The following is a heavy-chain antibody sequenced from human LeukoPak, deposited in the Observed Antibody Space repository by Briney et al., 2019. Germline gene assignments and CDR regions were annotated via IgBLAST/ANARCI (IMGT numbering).Heavy chain of an antibody. CDR1: GGSISNNNYY. CDR3: ARGQTIVGATGDF. J-gene: IGHJ4*02. Sequence: SETLSLTCTVSGGSISNNNYYWGWIRQPPGKGLEWIGEINHSGSTNYNPSLKSRVTISVDTSKNQFSLKLSSVTAADTAVYYCARGQTIVGATGDFWGQGTLVTVSS. CDR2: INHSGST. D-gene: IGHD1-26*01. V-gene: IGHV4-39*07.